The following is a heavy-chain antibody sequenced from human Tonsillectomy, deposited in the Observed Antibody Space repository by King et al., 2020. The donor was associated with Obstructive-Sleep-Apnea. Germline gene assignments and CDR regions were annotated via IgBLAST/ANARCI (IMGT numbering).Heavy chain of an antibody. CDR2: ISSTGSPT. CDR3: ARELGCSSTSCPFDY. V-gene: IGHV3-11*01. J-gene: IGHJ4*02. Sequence: VQLVESGGGLVKPGGSLRLSCAASGFTFTDYYMTWVRQAPGKGLEWVSYISSTGSPTYYADSVKGRFTISRDNAKNSLYLQMNSLRAEDTAVYYCARELGCSSTSCPFDYWGQGTLAT. CDR1: GFTFTDYY. D-gene: IGHD2-2*01.